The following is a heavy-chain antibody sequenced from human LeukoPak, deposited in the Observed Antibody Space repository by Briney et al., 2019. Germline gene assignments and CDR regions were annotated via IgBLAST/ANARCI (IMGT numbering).Heavy chain of an antibody. CDR1: GGSISSYH. D-gene: IGHD3-16*01. J-gene: IGHJ4*02. CDR2: IYQSGST. Sequence: SESLSLTCIVSGGSISSYHWSWIRQPPGKGREWIGYIYQSGSTNYNPSLKSRVTISADTSKNRFSLTLRSVTAADSAVYYCARHVGEAYFDYWGQGTLVTVSS. CDR3: ARHVGEAYFDY. V-gene: IGHV4-59*08.